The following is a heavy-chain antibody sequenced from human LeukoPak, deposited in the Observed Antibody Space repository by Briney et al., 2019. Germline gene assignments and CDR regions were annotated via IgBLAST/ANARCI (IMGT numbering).Heavy chain of an antibody. V-gene: IGHV4-4*07. CDR3: ARDNWGLGFGYYYYYMDV. CDR1: GGSISSYD. Sequence: SETLSLTCTVSGGSISSYDWSWIRQPAGKGLEWIGRTYTSGSTNYNPSLKSRVTISVDTSKNQFSLKLSSVTAADTAVYYCARDNWGLGFGYYYYYMDVWGKGTTVTISS. J-gene: IGHJ6*03. D-gene: IGHD7-27*01. CDR2: TYTSGST.